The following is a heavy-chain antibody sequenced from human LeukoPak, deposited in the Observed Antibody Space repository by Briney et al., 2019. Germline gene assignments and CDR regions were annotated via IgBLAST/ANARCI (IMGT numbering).Heavy chain of an antibody. V-gene: IGHV3-7*03. CDR3: ARDGPYSTSSTHPP. J-gene: IGHJ5*02. Sequence: GGSLRLSCAASGFAFSSSWMSWVRQAPGKGLEWVANIKQDGSEKYYVGSVKGRFTISRDNAKNSLYLQMDSLRAEDTAVYYCARDGPYSTSSTHPPWGQGTLVTVSS. CDR2: IKQDGSEK. D-gene: IGHD6-6*01. CDR1: GFAFSSSW.